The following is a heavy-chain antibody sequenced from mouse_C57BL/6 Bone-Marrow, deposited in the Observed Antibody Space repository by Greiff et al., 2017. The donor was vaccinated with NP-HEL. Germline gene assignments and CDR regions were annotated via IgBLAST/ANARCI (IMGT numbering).Heavy chain of an antibody. D-gene: IGHD1-1*02. CDR2: IDPSDSYT. CDR3: AREVVAWFAY. V-gene: IGHV1-69*01. CDR1: GYTFTSYW. J-gene: IGHJ3*01. Sequence: QVQLQQPGAELVMPGASVKLSCKASGYTFTSYWMHWVKQRPGQGLEWIGEIDPSDSYTNYNQKFKGKSTLTVDKSSSTAYMQLSSLTSEDYAVYYCAREVVAWFAYWGQGTLVTVSA.